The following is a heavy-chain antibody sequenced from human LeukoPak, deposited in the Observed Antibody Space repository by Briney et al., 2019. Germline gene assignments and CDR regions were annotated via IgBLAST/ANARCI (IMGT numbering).Heavy chain of an antibody. Sequence: SETLSLTCIVPGGSINNYYWSWIWQPPGKGLEWIGYIYYTGSTNYSPSLKSRVTISADTSKNQFSLKLRSVTAADTAVYFCARHQGHDFYDSSGYYSFDYWGQGTLVTVSS. D-gene: IGHD3-22*01. V-gene: IGHV4-59*08. CDR2: IYYTGST. CDR1: GGSINNYY. J-gene: IGHJ4*02. CDR3: ARHQGHDFYDSSGYYSFDY.